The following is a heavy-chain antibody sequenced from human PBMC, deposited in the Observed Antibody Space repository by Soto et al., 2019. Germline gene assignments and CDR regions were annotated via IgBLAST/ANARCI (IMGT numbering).Heavy chain of an antibody. CDR3: ARDYYKYYGSSGYYRSPSY. Sequence: TGGSLRLSCAASGFTFSSYAMHWVRQAPGKGLEWVALISYDGSDKDYADSVKGRFTISRDNSRNTLFLQMNSLRAEDTAVYYCARDYYKYYGSSGYYRSPSYWGQGTLVTVSS. V-gene: IGHV3-30-3*01. CDR1: GFTFSSYA. J-gene: IGHJ4*02. CDR2: ISYDGSDK. D-gene: IGHD3-22*01.